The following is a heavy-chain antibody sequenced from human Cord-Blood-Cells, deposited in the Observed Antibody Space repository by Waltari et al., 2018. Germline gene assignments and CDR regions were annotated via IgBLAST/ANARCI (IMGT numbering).Heavy chain of an antibody. CDR2: MNSNSGNT. CDR1: GYTFTSYD. Sequence: VQLVQSGAEVKKPGASVKVSCKASGYTFTSYDINWVRHATGQGMELMGWMNSNSGNTVYTHKFQGSITSTRNTSISTAYMELSSLISENTAVYYCARGGKAGTFNFDPWGQGTLVTVSS. CDR3: ARGGKAGTFNFDP. V-gene: IGHV1-8*03. D-gene: IGHD1-7*01. J-gene: IGHJ5*02.